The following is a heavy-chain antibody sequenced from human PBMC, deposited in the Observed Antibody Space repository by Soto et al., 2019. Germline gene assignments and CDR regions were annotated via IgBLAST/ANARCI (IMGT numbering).Heavy chain of an antibody. D-gene: IGHD6-13*01. V-gene: IGHV1-18*01. CDR2: ISTYNGNT. CDR1: GYTFTRYG. Sequence: ASVKVSCAASGYTFTRYGNSWVRQAPGQGLEWMGWISTYNGNTNYAQKLQGRVTMTTDTSTSTAYMELRSLRSDDTAVYYCAREWQQSPFDYWGQGTLVTVSS. CDR3: AREWQQSPFDY. J-gene: IGHJ4*02.